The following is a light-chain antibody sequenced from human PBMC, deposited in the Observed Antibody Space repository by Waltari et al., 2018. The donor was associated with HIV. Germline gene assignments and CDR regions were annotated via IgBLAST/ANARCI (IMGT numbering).Light chain of an antibody. J-gene: IGKJ2*01. V-gene: IGKV1-39*01. CDR1: QSFYDH. Sequence: IQVNQSPSSPSASVRDRVPIPFRASQSFYDHLNWFQQKPGRAPRLLIYAAASLQRGVPSRFSGSGSGTHVTLTISSRQPEDVATYYCQQSYSTRMYTFGQGTKLEIK. CDR2: AAA. CDR3: QQSYSTRMYT.